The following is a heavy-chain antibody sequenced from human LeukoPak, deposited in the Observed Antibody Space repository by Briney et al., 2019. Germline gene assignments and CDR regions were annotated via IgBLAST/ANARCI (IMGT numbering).Heavy chain of an antibody. J-gene: IGHJ6*04. V-gene: IGHV7-4-1*01. D-gene: IGHD2-2*01. CDR2: INTNTGNP. CDR1: GYTFTSYA. Sequence: ASVKVSCKASGYTFTSYAMNWARQAPGQGLEWMGWINTNTGNPTYAQGFTGRFVFSLDTSVSTAYLQICSLKAEDTAVYYCARAMEGRYCSSTSCYGSYYYYYGMDVWGKGTTVTVSS. CDR3: ARAMEGRYCSSTSCYGSYYYYYGMDV.